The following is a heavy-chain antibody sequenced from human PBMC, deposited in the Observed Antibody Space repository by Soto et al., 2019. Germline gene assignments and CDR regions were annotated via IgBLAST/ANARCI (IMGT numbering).Heavy chain of an antibody. V-gene: IGHV4-59*01. D-gene: IGHD3-3*01. J-gene: IGHJ3*02. Sequence: PSETLSLTCTVSGGSISSYYWSWIRQPPGKGLEGIGYIYYSGSTNYNPSLKSRVTISVDTSKNQFSLKLSSVTAADTAVYYCSIGHHYDFWSGSPGAFDILGQGTMVTVSS. CDR1: GGSISSYY. CDR2: IYYSGST. CDR3: SIGHHYDFWSGSPGAFDI.